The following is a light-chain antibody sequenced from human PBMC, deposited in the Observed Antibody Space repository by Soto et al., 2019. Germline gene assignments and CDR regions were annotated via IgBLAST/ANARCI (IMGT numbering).Light chain of an antibody. J-gene: IGKJ3*01. CDR1: QSISSW. Sequence: DIQMTQSPSTLSASVGDRVTITCRASQSISSWLAWYQQKPGKAPKLLIYDASSLESGVPSRFSGSGSGTEFTLTISSLQPDDFATYYCQQYSSLFTFGPGTKVDIK. CDR2: DAS. CDR3: QQYSSLFT. V-gene: IGKV1-5*01.